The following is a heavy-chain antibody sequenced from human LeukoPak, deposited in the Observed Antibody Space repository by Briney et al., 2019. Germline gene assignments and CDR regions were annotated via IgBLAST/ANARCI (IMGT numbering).Heavy chain of an antibody. D-gene: IGHD6-13*01. CDR2: INHSGST. Sequence: SETLSLTCAVYGGSFSGYYWSWIRQPPGKGLEWIGEINHSGSTNYNPSLKSRVTISVDTSKNQFSLKLSSVTAADTTVYYCARSSSTNEAGYYYGVDVWGQGTTVTVSS. J-gene: IGHJ6*02. CDR1: GGSFSGYY. CDR3: ARSSSTNEAGYYYGVDV. V-gene: IGHV4-34*01.